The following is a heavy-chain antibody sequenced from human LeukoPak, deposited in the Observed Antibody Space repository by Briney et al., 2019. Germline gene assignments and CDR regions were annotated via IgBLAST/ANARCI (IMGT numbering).Heavy chain of an antibody. J-gene: IGHJ5*02. CDR2: ISAYNGNT. CDR3: ASSPHSSSSDWFDP. Sequence: GSSVKVSCKASGGTFSSYAISWVRQAPGQGLEWMGWISAYNGNTNYAQKLQGRVTMTTDTSTSTAYMELRSLRSDDTAVYYCASSPHSSSSDWFDPWGQGTLVTVSS. V-gene: IGHV1-18*01. CDR1: GGTFSSYA. D-gene: IGHD6-6*01.